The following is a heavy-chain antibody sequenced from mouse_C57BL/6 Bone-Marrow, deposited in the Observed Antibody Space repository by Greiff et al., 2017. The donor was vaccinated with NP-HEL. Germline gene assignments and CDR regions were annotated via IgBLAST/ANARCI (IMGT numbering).Heavy chain of an antibody. D-gene: IGHD2-5*01. J-gene: IGHJ3*01. CDR3: ARADYSNYGDAY. V-gene: IGHV1-69*01. CDR1: GYTFTSYW. Sequence: QVQLQQPGAELVMPGASVKLSCKASGYTFTSYWMHWVKQRPGQGLEWIGEIDPSDSYTNSNQKFKGKSTLTVDKSSSTAYMQLSSLTSEDSAVYYCARADYSNYGDAYWGQGTLVTVSA. CDR2: IDPSDSYT.